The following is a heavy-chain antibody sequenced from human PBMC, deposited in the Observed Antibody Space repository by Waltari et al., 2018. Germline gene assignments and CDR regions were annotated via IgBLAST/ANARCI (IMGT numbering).Heavy chain of an antibody. CDR3: ARALSSIAARPEYYFDY. CDR2: IYYSGST. V-gene: IGHV4-59*01. J-gene: IGHJ4*02. CDR1: GGSISSYY. Sequence: QVQLQESGPGLVKPSETLSLTCTVSGGSISSYYWSWIRQPPGKGLEWIGYIYYSGSTNYNPSRKSRVTISVDTSKNQFSLKLSSVTAADTAVYYCARALSSIAARPEYYFDYWGQGTLVTVSS. D-gene: IGHD6-6*01.